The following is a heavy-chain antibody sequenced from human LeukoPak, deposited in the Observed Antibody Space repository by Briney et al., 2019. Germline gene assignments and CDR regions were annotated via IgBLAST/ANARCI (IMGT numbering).Heavy chain of an antibody. CDR2: VSAGHHA. CDR1: GFTLGGHD. CDR3: VKEARRYHYTYFDY. D-gene: IGHD4-11*01. J-gene: IGHJ4*02. Sequence: GGSLRLSCTASGFTLGGHDMHWVRQTTGDGQEWVAAVSAGHHAFYAGSVTGRFTVSIEDAKNYLYLQMNRLTAVDTAVYYCVKEARRYHYTYFDYWGQGSLVTVSS. V-gene: IGHV3-13*01.